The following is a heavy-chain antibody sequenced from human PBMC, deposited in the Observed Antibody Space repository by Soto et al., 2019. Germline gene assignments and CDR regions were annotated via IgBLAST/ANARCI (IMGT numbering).Heavy chain of an antibody. D-gene: IGHD3-10*01. Sequence: GGCLRLSCASCVFSFCSYGMHWVRQAPGKGLEWVAVISYDGSNKYYADSVKGRFTISRDNSKNTLYLQMNSLRAEDTAVYYCAKDYRVRGLAYWGQGTLVTVSS. CDR2: ISYDGSNK. J-gene: IGHJ4*02. V-gene: IGHV3-30*18. CDR3: AKDYRVRGLAY. CDR1: VFSFCSYG.